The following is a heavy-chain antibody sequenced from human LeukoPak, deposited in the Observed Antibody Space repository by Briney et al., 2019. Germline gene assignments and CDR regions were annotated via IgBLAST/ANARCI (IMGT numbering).Heavy chain of an antibody. CDR1: GFRFSDYA. D-gene: IGHD3-3*01. V-gene: IGHV3-30*04. J-gene: IGHJ4*02. CDR3: TRGDFWHGYYGVVDY. Sequence: PGGSLRLSCTASGFRFSDYAIHWVRQAPGKGLQWVALISFDGTTKYYTESVKGRFTISRDNSQHTVYLQMNSLRTEDTALYDCTRGDFWHGYYGVVDYWGQGTLVTVSS. CDR2: ISFDGTTK.